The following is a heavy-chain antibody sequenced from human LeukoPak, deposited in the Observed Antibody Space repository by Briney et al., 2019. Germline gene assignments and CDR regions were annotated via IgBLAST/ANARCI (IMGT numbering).Heavy chain of an antibody. Sequence: ASVKVSCKASGYTFTSYGISWVRQAPGQGLEWMGWISAYNGNTNYAQKLQGRVTMTTDTSTSTAYIELRSLRSDDTAGYYCARVMRRDGYNRPLDYWGQGTLVTVSS. CDR2: ISAYNGNT. J-gene: IGHJ4*02. D-gene: IGHD5-24*01. CDR1: GYTFTSYG. V-gene: IGHV1-18*01. CDR3: ARVMRRDGYNRPLDY.